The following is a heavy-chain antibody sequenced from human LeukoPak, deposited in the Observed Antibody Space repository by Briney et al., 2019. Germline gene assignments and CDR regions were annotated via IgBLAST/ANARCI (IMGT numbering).Heavy chain of an antibody. V-gene: IGHV1-8*03. D-gene: IGHD3-3*01. CDR3: EIGHYDFWSRYYGSYYYYSMDV. Sequence: ASVKVSCKASGYTFTSYDINWVRQATGQGLEWMGWMNPNSGNTGYAQKFQGRGTITRNTSISTAYMEPSNLRSEGSAVYYCEIGHYDFWSRYYGSYYYYSMDVWGKGTTVTVSS. J-gene: IGHJ6*03. CDR1: GYTFTSYD. CDR2: MNPNSGNT.